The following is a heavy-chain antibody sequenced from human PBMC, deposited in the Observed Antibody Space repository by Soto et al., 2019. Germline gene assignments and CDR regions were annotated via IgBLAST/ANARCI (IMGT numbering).Heavy chain of an antibody. V-gene: IGHV4-59*01. J-gene: IGHJ3*02. D-gene: IGHD2-8*02. CDR3: GRDWALGGYWGDSFDI. CDR2: IYYSGST. CDR1: GGSISSYY. Sequence: SETLSLTCTVSGGSISSYYWNWIRQPPGKGLEWIGYIYYSGSTNYNPSLKSRFTISVDTSKNQFSLKLSSVTAADTAVYYWGRDWALGGYWGDSFDIWGQGIMVTVSS.